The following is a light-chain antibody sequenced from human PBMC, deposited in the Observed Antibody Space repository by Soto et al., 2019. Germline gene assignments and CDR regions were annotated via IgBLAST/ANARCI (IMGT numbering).Light chain of an antibody. CDR1: QNILYSSNNKNY. CDR3: HQYYSIPIT. V-gene: IGKV4-1*01. CDR2: WAS. J-gene: IGKJ3*01. Sequence: DIVMTQSPDSLAVSLGERATINCKSSQNILYSSNNKNYLAWYQQKPGQPPKLLIYWASTRESGVPDRFSGSGSRTDFTLTISSLQAEDVAVYYSHQYYSIPITFGTGTKVDIK.